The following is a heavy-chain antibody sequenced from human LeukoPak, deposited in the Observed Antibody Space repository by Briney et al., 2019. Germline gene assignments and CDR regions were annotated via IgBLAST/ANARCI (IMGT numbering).Heavy chain of an antibody. CDR1: GFTFSSYE. D-gene: IGHD4-11*01. Sequence: GGSLRLSCAASGFTFSSYEMNWVRQAPGKGLEWFSYISSGGGTIYYADSVKGRFTISRDNAKNSLYLQMNSLRAEDTALYYCADSNYWYPVDYWGQGTLVTVSS. J-gene: IGHJ4*02. CDR3: ADSNYWYPVDY. CDR2: ISSGGGTI. V-gene: IGHV3-48*03.